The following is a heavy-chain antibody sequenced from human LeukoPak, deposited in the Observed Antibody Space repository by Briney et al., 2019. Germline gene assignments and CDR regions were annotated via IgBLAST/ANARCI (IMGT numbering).Heavy chain of an antibody. CDR2: IYYSGST. CDR3: ARLRGDYYDLLTGTFDY. D-gene: IGHD3-9*01. Sequence: SETLSLTCTVSGGSISSYYWSWIRQPPGKGLEWIGYIYYSGSTNYNPSLKSRVTISVDASKNQFSLKLSSVTAADTAVYYCARLRGDYYDLLTGTFDYWGQGTLVTVSS. V-gene: IGHV4-59*08. J-gene: IGHJ4*02. CDR1: GGSISSYY.